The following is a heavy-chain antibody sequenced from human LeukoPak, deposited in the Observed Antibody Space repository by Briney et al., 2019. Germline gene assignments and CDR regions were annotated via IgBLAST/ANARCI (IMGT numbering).Heavy chain of an antibody. CDR2: ISDRGGRP. CDR1: GITLSNYG. V-gene: IGHV3-23*01. CDR3: AKRGVVIRVILVGFHKEAYYFDS. D-gene: IGHD3-22*01. J-gene: IGHJ4*02. Sequence: GGSLRLSCAVSGITLSNYGMSWVRQAPGKGLEWAAGISDRGGRPNYADSVKGRFTISTDHPKNTLYLQMNSLRAEDTAVYFCAKRGVVIRVILVGFHKEAYYFDSWGQGALVTVSS.